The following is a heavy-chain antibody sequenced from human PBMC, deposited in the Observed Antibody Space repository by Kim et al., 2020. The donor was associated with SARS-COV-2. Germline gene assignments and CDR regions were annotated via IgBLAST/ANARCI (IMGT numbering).Heavy chain of an antibody. V-gene: IGHV3-30*04. D-gene: IGHD3-10*01. CDR1: GFTFSSYA. CDR3: ARDQRLVRGVRFDY. J-gene: IGHJ4*02. CDR2: ISFDGSNK. Sequence: GGSLRLSCAASGFTFSSYAMYWVRQAPGKGLEWVAVISFDGSNKYYADSVKGRFTISRDNSKNTLYLQMNSLRAEDTAVYYCARDQRLVRGVRFDYWGQGTLVTVSS.